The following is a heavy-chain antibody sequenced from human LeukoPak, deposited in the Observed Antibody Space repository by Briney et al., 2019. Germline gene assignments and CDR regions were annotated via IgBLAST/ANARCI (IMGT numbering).Heavy chain of an antibody. Sequence: PSETLSLTCTVSGGSISSGDYSWSWIRQPPGKGLEWIGEINHIGSTNYNPSLKSRVTISVDTSKNQFSLKLSSVTAADTAVYYCASHFPRSLPTNYYRARPYYFDYWGQGTLVTVSS. D-gene: IGHD3-10*01. CDR1: GGSISSGDYS. V-gene: IGHV4-39*07. CDR2: INHIGST. CDR3: ASHFPRSLPTNYYRARPYYFDY. J-gene: IGHJ4*02.